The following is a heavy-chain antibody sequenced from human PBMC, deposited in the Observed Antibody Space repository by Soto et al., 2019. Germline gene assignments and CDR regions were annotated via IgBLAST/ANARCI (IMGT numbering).Heavy chain of an antibody. D-gene: IGHD2-21*01. Sequence: EVQLLESGGTLVQPGESLRLSCEVSGFSFSSFAMNWVRQAPGEGLEWVSSIRGTATSYADSVKGRFTISRDNSKNTVYLQMNTLRGEDTAVYYCPKCAVLMTTSGRWCNWFDPWGQGTLVIVSS. CDR1: GFSFSSFA. CDR2: IRGTAT. CDR3: PKCAVLMTTSGRWCNWFDP. J-gene: IGHJ5*02. V-gene: IGHV3-23*01.